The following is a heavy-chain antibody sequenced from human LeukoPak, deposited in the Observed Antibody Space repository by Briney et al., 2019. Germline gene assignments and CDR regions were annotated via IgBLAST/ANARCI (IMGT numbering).Heavy chain of an antibody. V-gene: IGHV3-53*01. Sequence: GGSLRLSCAASGFTVSDNYMSWVRQAPGNGLEWVSVMYSRGDTYYANSVKGRFTFSRDISKNTVYLQMKGLRTEDTAMYYCARDAPQVPAAGVLASWGQGTLVIVSS. CDR2: MYSRGDT. CDR3: ARDAPQVPAAGVLAS. D-gene: IGHD6-13*01. J-gene: IGHJ5*02. CDR1: GFTVSDNY.